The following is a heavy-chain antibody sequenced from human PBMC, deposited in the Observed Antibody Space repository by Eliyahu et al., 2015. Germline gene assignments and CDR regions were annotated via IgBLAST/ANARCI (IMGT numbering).Heavy chain of an antibody. V-gene: IGHV1-3*01. D-gene: IGHD4-17*01. CDR3: ARAGNIHPSRDYADYYYYMDV. CDR2: INAGNGNT. J-gene: IGHJ6*03. CDR1: GYTFTSYA. Sequence: QVQLVQSGAEVKKPGASVKVSCKASGYTFTSYAXHWVRQAPGQRLEWMGWINAGNGNTKYSQKFQGRVTITRDTSASTAYMELSSLRSEDTAVYYCARAGNIHPSRDYADYYYYMDVWGKGTTVTVSS.